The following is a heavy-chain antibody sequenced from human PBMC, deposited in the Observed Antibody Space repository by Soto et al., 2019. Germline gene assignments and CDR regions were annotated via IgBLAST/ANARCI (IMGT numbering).Heavy chain of an antibody. J-gene: IGHJ6*03. CDR1: GFTFSSYA. CDR3: AKVPQSDYSYCFDV. CDR2: ITGSGGST. D-gene: IGHD2-21*01. V-gene: IGHV3-23*01. Sequence: GGSLRLSCAASGFTFSSYAMSWVRQAPGKGLEWVSVITGSGGSTFYADSVEGRFTISRDDSKRTVYLQMNSLRAEDTAVYYCAKVPQSDYSYCFDVWGKGTTVTVSS.